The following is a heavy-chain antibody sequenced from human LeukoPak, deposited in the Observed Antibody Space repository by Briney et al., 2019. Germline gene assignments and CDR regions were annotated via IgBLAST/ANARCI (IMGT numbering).Heavy chain of an antibody. D-gene: IGHD4-17*01. V-gene: IGHV3-23*01. CDR1: GFTFSRYG. Sequence: GGTLRLSCAASGFTFSRYGMSWVRQAPGKGLEWVSGISGSGGSTYYADSVKGRFSISRDNSKNTLHLQMNSLRAEDTAVYYCAREGALTVTKDAFDIWGQGTMVTVSS. J-gene: IGHJ3*02. CDR3: AREGALTVTKDAFDI. CDR2: ISGSGGST.